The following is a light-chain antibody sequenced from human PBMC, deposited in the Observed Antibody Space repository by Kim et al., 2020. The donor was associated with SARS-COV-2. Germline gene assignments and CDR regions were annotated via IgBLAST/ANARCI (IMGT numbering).Light chain of an antibody. CDR2: AAS. V-gene: IGKV1-27*01. CDR3: QQCKGAPWT. CDR1: QGISNY. Sequence: ASVGDRVTITCRASQGISNYLSWYQQKPGKVPKLLIYAASALRSGVPSRFSGSGSGTDFTLTITSLQPEDVAVYYCQQCKGAPWTFGHGTKVDIK. J-gene: IGKJ1*01.